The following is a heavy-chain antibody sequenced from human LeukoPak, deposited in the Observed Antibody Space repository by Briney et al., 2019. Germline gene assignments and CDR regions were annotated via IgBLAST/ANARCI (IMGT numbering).Heavy chain of an antibody. Sequence: GGSLRLSCAASGFTFSSYGMHWVRQAPGKGLEWVAAIWYDGSNKYYADSVKGRFTISRDNSKNTLYLQMNSLRAEDTAVYYCARDADIRALDYWGQGTLVTVSS. CDR3: ARDADIRALDY. V-gene: IGHV3-33*01. J-gene: IGHJ4*02. CDR2: IWYDGSNK. CDR1: GFTFSSYG.